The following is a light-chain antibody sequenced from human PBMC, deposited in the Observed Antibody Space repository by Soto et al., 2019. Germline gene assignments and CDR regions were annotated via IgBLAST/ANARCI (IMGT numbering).Light chain of an antibody. CDR2: GAS. CDR1: QSVSRY. CDR3: QQYGSSPWT. V-gene: IGKV3-20*01. Sequence: EIVLTQSPGTLSLSPGERATLSCRASQSVSRYLAWYQQKPGQAPRLLIYGASSRATGIPDRFSGSGSGTDFTLTISRLEPEDFAVYYCQQYGSSPWTFAQGTKVEIK. J-gene: IGKJ1*01.